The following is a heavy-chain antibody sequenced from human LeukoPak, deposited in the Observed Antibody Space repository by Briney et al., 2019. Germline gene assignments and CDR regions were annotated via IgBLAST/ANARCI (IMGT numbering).Heavy chain of an antibody. J-gene: IGHJ4*02. CDR2: ISGSGGST. CDR1: GFTFSSYA. Sequence: PGGSLRLSCADSGFTFSSYAMSWVRQAPGKGLEWVSAISGSGGSTYYADSVKGRFTISRDNSKNTLYLQMNSLRAEDTAVYYCAKAHYGSGSYYKNSDFDYWGQGTLVTVSS. V-gene: IGHV3-23*01. D-gene: IGHD3-10*01. CDR3: AKAHYGSGSYYKNSDFDY.